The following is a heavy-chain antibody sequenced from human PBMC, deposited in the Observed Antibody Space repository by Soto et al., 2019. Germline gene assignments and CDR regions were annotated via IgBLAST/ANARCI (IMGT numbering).Heavy chain of an antibody. D-gene: IGHD5-18*01. Sequence: ASVKVSCNASGGTFSSYGISWVRQAPGQGLEWMGWISAYNGNTNYAQKLQGRVTMTTDTSTSTAYMELRSLRSDDTAVYYCARVTFTGSYGSYWGQGTLVTVSS. CDR3: ARVTFTGSYGSY. V-gene: IGHV1-18*01. J-gene: IGHJ4*02. CDR1: GGTFSSYG. CDR2: ISAYNGNT.